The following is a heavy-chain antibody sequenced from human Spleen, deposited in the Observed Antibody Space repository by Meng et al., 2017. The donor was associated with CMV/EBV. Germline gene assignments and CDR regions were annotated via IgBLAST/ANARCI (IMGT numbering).Heavy chain of an antibody. Sequence: QVRLQQWGAGLLKPSETLSLTCAVYGGSCSGYYWSWIRQPPGKGLEWIGEINHSGSTNYNPSLKSRVTISVDTSKNQFSLKLSSVTAADTAVYYCARVAGSGRPLPWFDPWGQGTLVTVSS. J-gene: IGHJ5*02. CDR1: GGSCSGYY. CDR2: INHSGST. CDR3: ARVAGSGRPLPWFDP. V-gene: IGHV4-34*01. D-gene: IGHD3-10*01.